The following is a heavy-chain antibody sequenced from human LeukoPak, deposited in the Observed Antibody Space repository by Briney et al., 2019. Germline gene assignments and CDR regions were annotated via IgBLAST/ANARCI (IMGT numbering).Heavy chain of an antibody. V-gene: IGHV4-31*03. Sequence: PSETLSLTCTLSGGSISSGGYCWSWIRQHPGKGLEWIGYIYYSGSTYYNPSLKSRVTISVDTSKNQFSLKLSSVTAADTAVYYCAGEDYGDSSIDYWGQGTLVTVSS. J-gene: IGHJ4*02. CDR2: IYYSGST. CDR1: GGSISSGGYC. CDR3: AGEDYGDSSIDY. D-gene: IGHD4-17*01.